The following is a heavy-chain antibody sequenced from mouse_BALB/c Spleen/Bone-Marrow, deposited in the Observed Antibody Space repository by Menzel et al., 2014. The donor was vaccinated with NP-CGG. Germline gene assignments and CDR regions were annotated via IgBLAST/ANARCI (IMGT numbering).Heavy chain of an antibody. D-gene: IGHD1-1*01. V-gene: IGHV5-17*02. Sequence: EVKLVESGGGLVQPGGSRKLSCAASGFTFSSFGMHWVRQAPEKGLEWVAYISSGSSTIYYGDTVMGRFTISRDNPKNTLFLQMTSLRSEDTATYYCVRSGSSSGYFDYWGQGTTLTASS. CDR3: VRSGSSSGYFDY. CDR2: ISSGSSTI. J-gene: IGHJ2*01. CDR1: GFTFSSFG.